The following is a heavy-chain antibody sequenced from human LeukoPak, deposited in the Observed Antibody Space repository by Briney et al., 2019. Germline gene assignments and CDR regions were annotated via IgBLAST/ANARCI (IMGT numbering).Heavy chain of an antibody. Sequence: PGGSLRLSCAASGFTVSSNYMSWVRQAPGKGLEWVSPTYNGGSTYYADSVKGRFTISRDNSKNTLYLQMNTLRAEDTAVYYCARDDGSGCLDYWGQGTLVTVSS. J-gene: IGHJ4*02. CDR1: GFTVSSNY. CDR3: ARDDGSGCLDY. CDR2: TYNGGST. V-gene: IGHV3-53*01. D-gene: IGHD6-19*01.